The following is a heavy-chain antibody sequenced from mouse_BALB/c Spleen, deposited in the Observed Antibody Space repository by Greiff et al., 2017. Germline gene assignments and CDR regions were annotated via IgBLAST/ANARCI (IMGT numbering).Heavy chain of an antibody. V-gene: IGHV5-4*02. CDR2: ISDGGSYT. D-gene: IGHD2-10*02. CDR3: ARDPLDYAMDY. J-gene: IGHJ4*01. Sequence: EVQLVESGGGLVKPGGSLKLSCAASGFTFSDYYMYWVRQTPEKRLEWVATISDGGSYTYYPDSVKGRFTISRDNAKNNLYLQMSSLKSEDTAMYYCARDPLDYAMDYWGQGTSVTVSS. CDR1: GFTFSDYY.